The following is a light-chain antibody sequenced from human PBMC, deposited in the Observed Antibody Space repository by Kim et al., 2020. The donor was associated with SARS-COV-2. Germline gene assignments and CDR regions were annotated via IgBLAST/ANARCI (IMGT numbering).Light chain of an antibody. CDR3: QQYGSSPWT. CDR2: AAS. CDR1: QSVSSSY. J-gene: IGKJ1*01. V-gene: IGKV3-20*01. Sequence: SPGERATLSCRASQSVSSSYLAWYQQKPGQAPRLLIYAASTWATGIPDRFSGSGSGTDFTLTISRLEPEDFAVYYCQQYGSSPWTFGQGTKVEI.